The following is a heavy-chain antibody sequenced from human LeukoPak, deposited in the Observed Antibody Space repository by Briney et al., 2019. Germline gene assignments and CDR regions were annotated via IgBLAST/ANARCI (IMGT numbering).Heavy chain of an antibody. Sequence: PSETLSLTCTVSGGSISSGGYYWSRIRQPPGKGLEWIGYIYHSGSTYYNPSLKSRVTISVDRSKNQFSLKLSSVTAADTAVYYCASGIVVVPAAIRIHFDYWGQGTLVTVSS. D-gene: IGHD2-2*02. CDR1: GGSISSGGYY. V-gene: IGHV4-30-2*01. CDR3: ASGIVVVPAAIRIHFDY. J-gene: IGHJ4*02. CDR2: IYHSGST.